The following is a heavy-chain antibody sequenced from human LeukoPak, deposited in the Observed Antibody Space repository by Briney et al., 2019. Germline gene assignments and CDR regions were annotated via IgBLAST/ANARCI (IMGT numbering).Heavy chain of an antibody. V-gene: IGHV3-23*01. CDR3: AKDGELSHSGY. Sequence: GGSLRLSCAASGFTFSSYAMSWVRQAPGKGPEWVSAISGSGGSTYYADSVKGRFTISRDNSKNTLYLQMNSLRAEDTAVYYCAKDGELSHSGYWGQGTLVTVSS. CDR1: GFTFSSYA. J-gene: IGHJ4*02. D-gene: IGHD3-16*02. CDR2: ISGSGGST.